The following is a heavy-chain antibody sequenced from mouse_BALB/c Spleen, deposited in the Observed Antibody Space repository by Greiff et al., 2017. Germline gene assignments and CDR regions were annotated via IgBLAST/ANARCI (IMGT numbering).Heavy chain of an antibody. V-gene: IGHV3-2*02. Sequence: EVQLKESGPGLVKPSQSLSLTCTVTGYSITSDYAWNWIRQCPGNKLEWMGYISYSGSTSYNPSLKSRISITRDTSKNQSFLQLNSVTTEDTATYYCARSPAWFAYWGQGTLVTVSA. CDR2: ISYSGST. CDR1: GYSITSDYA. J-gene: IGHJ3*01. CDR3: ARSPAWFAY.